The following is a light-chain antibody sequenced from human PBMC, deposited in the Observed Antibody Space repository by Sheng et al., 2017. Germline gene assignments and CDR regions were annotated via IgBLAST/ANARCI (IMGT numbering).Light chain of an antibody. CDR1: QTISEW. Sequence: DIQMTQSPSTLSASVGDRVIITYRASQTISEWLAWYQQKPGKAPKLLIYKASTLEHGAPSRFSGSGSGTEFTLTITSLQPEDFGTYYCQQYMSYWYTFGQGTKLEI. CDR3: QQYMSYWYT. J-gene: IGKJ2*01. V-gene: IGKV1-5*03. CDR2: KAS.